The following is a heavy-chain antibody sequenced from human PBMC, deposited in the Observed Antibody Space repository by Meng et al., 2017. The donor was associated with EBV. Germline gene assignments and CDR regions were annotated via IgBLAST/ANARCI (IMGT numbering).Heavy chain of an antibody. J-gene: IGHJ4*02. D-gene: IGHD1/OR15-1a*01. CDR3: VRELVGGTIDY. CDR1: GYTFTSYY. CDR2: IIPAGGNT. Sequence: VQVGQSGAEVKKPGASVKVSCKASGYTFTSYYLHWVRQAPGQGLEWMGIIIPAGGNTNYAQKFRGRFTMTRDTSTSTVYMDLSILTSEDTAVYYCVRELVGGTIDYWGQGTLVTVSS. V-gene: IGHV1-46*01.